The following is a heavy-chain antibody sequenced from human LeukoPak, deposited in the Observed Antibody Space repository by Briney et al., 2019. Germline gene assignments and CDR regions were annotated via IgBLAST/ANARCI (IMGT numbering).Heavy chain of an antibody. J-gene: IGHJ4*02. CDR2: MNPNSGNT. CDR3: ARGHRFWNCYLY. V-gene: IGHV1-8*01. Sequence: ASVKVSCKASGYTFTSYDINWLRQATGQGLEWMGWMNPNSGNTGYAQKFQGRVTMTRNTSISTAYMELSSLRSENTAVYYCARGHRFWNCYLYWGQGTLVTVSS. D-gene: IGHD3-3*01. CDR1: GYTFTSYD.